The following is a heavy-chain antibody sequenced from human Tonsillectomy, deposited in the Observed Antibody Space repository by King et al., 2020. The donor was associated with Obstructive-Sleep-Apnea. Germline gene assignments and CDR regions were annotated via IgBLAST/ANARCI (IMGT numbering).Heavy chain of an antibody. CDR3: ARHDGYNGKYVY. CDR1: GGSISSYY. CDR2: IYYSGST. J-gene: IGHJ4*02. Sequence: VQLQESGPGLVKPSETLSLTCTVSGGSISSYYWSWIRQPPGQGLEWIGYIYYSGSTNHNPSLKIRVTISVDTSKNQFSLKLNSVTAADTAVYYCARHDGYNGKYVYWGQGTLVTVSS. V-gene: IGHV4-59*08. D-gene: IGHD5-24*01.